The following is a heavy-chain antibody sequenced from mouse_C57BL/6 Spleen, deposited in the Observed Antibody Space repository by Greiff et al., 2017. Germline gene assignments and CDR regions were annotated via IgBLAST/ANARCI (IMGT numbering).Heavy chain of an antibody. Sequence: VTLMESGAELARPGASVKLSCKASGYTFTSYGLSWVKQRTGQGLEWIGEIYPRSGNSYYTEKFKGKATLTGDKSNSTAYMELRSLTSEDSAVYYCARNNYYYGPDYWGQGTTLTVSS. CDR1: GYTFTSYG. CDR3: ARNNYYYGPDY. V-gene: IGHV1-81*01. J-gene: IGHJ2*01. D-gene: IGHD1-1*01. CDR2: IYPRSGNS.